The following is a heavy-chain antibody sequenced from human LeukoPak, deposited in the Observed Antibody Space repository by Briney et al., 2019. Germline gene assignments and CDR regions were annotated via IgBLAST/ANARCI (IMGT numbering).Heavy chain of an antibody. V-gene: IGHV1-2*02. Sequence: ASVKVSCKASGYTFTGYYMHWVRQAPGQGLEWMGWINPNSGGTNYAQKLQGRVTMTRDTSISTAYMELSRLRSDDTAVYYCARSLRVRGVPDYMDVWGKGTTVIISS. D-gene: IGHD3-10*01. CDR2: INPNSGGT. CDR1: GYTFTGYY. J-gene: IGHJ6*03. CDR3: ARSLRVRGVPDYMDV.